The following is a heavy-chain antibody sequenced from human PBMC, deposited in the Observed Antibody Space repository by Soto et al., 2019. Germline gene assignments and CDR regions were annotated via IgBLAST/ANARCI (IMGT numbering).Heavy chain of an antibody. Sequence: VQRVQSGAEEKKPGASVKVSCKASGYTFINYAIHWVRLAPGQRLEWMGWINAGNGDTKYAQKFQGRVTITRYTSANTAYMELGGLRSEGTAVYYCARGGAGYYFDNWGQVTLVTVSS. CDR3: ARGGAGYYFDN. CDR2: INAGNGDT. J-gene: IGHJ4*02. V-gene: IGHV1-3*05. D-gene: IGHD2-15*01. CDR1: GYTFINYA.